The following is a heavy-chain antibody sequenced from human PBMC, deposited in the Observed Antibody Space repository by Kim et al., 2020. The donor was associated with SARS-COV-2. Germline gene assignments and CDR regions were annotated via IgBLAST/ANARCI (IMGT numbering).Heavy chain of an antibody. V-gene: IGHV3-33*01. D-gene: IGHD5-12*01. CDR2: IWYDGSNK. Sequence: GGSLRLSCAASGFTFSSYGMHWVRQAPGKGLEWVAVIWYDGSNKYYADSVKGRFTISRDNSKNTLYLQMNSLRAEDTAVYYCARDIAVRGYSGRGYGMDVWGQGTTVTVSS. CDR3: ARDIAVRGYSGRGYGMDV. CDR1: GFTFSSYG. J-gene: IGHJ6*02.